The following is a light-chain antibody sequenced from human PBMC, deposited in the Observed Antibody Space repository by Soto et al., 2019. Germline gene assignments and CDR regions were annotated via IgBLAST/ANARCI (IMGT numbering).Light chain of an antibody. CDR3: QHYVTWPLT. V-gene: IGKV3-15*01. CDR1: RGIGST. Sequence: EVVMTQSPATLSVSPGERATLSCRASRGIGSTLAWYQQKPGQTPRLLIYDTDTRPTGVPARFIGSASGTEFTLTITSLQSEDFAIYYCQHYVTWPLTFGGGTRVENK. CDR2: DTD. J-gene: IGKJ4*01.